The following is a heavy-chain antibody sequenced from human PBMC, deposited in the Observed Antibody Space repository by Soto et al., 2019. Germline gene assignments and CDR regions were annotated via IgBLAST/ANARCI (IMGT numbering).Heavy chain of an antibody. CDR3: TTERRVGVYSSGWFDAFDI. CDR2: IKSKTDGGTT. Sequence: GGSLRLSCAASGFTFSNAWMSWVRQAPGKGLEWVGRIKSKTDGGTTDYAAPVKGRFTISRDDSKNTLYLQMNSLKTEDTAVYYCTTERRVGVYSSGWFDAFDIWGQGTMVTVSS. D-gene: IGHD6-19*01. V-gene: IGHV3-15*01. J-gene: IGHJ3*02. CDR1: GFTFSNAW.